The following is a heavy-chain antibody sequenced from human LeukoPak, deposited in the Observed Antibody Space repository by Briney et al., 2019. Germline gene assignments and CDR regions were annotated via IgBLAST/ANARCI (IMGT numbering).Heavy chain of an antibody. CDR3: ARVVSGWYVSDYYYMDV. CDR2: MNPNSGNT. D-gene: IGHD6-19*01. Sequence: ASVKVSCKASGYTFTSYDINWVRQATGQGLEWMRWMNPNSGNTGYAQKFQGRVTMTRNTSISTAYMELSSLRSEDTAVYYCARVVSGWYVSDYYYMDVWGKGTTVTVSS. V-gene: IGHV1-8*01. J-gene: IGHJ6*03. CDR1: GYTFTSYD.